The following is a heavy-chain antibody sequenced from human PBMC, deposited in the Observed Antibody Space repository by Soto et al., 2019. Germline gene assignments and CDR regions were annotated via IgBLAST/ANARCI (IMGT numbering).Heavy chain of an antibody. V-gene: IGHV3-30-3*01. Sequence: QVQLVESGGAVVQPGRSLRLSCAASGFTFSSYAMHWVRQAPGKGLEWVAVISYDGSNKYYADSVKGRFTISRDNSKNTLYLQMNSLRAEDTAVYYCARTPRVQWELPYYYYGIDVWGQGTTVTVSS. CDR3: ARTPRVQWELPYYYYGIDV. D-gene: IGHD1-26*01. J-gene: IGHJ6*02. CDR2: ISYDGSNK. CDR1: GFTFSSYA.